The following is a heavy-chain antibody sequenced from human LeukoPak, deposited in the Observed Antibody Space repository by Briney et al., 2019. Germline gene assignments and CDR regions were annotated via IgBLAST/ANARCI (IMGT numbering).Heavy chain of an antibody. CDR2: ISYDGSNK. CDR3: AKDPRVGATHDAFDI. Sequence: GGSLRLSCAASGFTFSSYGMYWVRQAPGKGLEWVAVISYDGSNKYYADSVKGRFTISRDNSKNTLYLQMNSLRAEDTAVYYCAKDPRVGATHDAFDIWGQGTMVTVSS. CDR1: GFTFSSYG. J-gene: IGHJ3*02. D-gene: IGHD1-26*01. V-gene: IGHV3-30*18.